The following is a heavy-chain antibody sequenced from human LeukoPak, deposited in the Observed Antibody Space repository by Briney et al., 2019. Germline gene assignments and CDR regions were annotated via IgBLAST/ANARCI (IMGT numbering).Heavy chain of an antibody. Sequence: GGSLRLSCAASGFTFSSYGMHWVRQAPGKGLEWVAVIWYDGSKKYYADSVKGRFTISRDNSKNTLYLQMNSLRAEDTAVYYCAREVSDFWSGYYLDYWGQGTLVTVSS. CDR2: IWYDGSKK. CDR1: GFTFSSYG. CDR3: AREVSDFWSGYYLDY. J-gene: IGHJ4*02. V-gene: IGHV3-33*01. D-gene: IGHD3-3*01.